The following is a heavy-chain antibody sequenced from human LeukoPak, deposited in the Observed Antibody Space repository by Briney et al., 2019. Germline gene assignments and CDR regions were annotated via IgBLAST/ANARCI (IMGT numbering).Heavy chain of an antibody. Sequence: GGSLRPSCAASGFTFSSHWMHWVRQAPGKGLVWVSRVNGDGSSTGYADSVKGRFTISRDNAKNTLYLRLNSLRVEDTALYYCARETSGSSDYWGQGTLVTVSS. CDR1: GFTFSSHW. V-gene: IGHV3-74*01. CDR3: ARETSGSSDY. CDR2: VNGDGSST. J-gene: IGHJ4*02. D-gene: IGHD3-22*01.